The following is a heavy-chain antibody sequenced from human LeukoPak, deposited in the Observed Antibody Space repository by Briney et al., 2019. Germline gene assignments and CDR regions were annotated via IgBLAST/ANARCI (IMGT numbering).Heavy chain of an antibody. D-gene: IGHD2-2*01. CDR1: GLTFSRYG. J-gene: IGHJ4*02. CDR2: LSGSGGDT. V-gene: IGHV3-23*01. Sequence: PGGTLRLSCAASGLTFSRYGMSWVRQAPGKGLEWVSALSGSGGDTYYADSVKGRFTISRDNSKNTLYLQMHSLRAEDTAVYYCAKESLRVVPSATFDYWGQGTLVTVSS. CDR3: AKESLRVVPSATFDY.